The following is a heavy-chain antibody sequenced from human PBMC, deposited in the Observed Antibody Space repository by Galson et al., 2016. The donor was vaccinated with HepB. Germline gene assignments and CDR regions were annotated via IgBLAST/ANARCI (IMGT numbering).Heavy chain of an antibody. CDR1: GYNFTNYW. CDR2: IAPSDSHT. D-gene: IGHD2-2*02. V-gene: IGHV5-10-1*01. CDR3: ARNRDSVIIPAAITGANYYYALDV. Sequence: QSGAEVKKPGESLRISCQGSGYNFTNYWISWLRQMPGKGLEWMGRIAPSDSHTNYSPSFQGHVTISVDKSFSTAYVQWSSLKASDTAMDYCARNRDSVIIPAAITGANYYYALDVWGQGTLLTVSS. J-gene: IGHJ6*02.